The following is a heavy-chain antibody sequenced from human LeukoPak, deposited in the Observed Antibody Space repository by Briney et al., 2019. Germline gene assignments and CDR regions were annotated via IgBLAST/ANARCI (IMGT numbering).Heavy chain of an antibody. D-gene: IGHD4-17*01. CDR2: IWYDGSNK. J-gene: IGHJ6*02. Sequence: GGSLRLSCAASGFTFSSYGMHWVRQAPGKGLEWVAVIWYDGSNKYYADSVKGRFTISRDNSKNTAYLQMNSLKTEDTAVYYCTTNDYGDYYYYGMDVWGQGTTVTVSS. CDR3: TTNDYGDYYYYGMDV. V-gene: IGHV3-33*01. CDR1: GFTFSSYG.